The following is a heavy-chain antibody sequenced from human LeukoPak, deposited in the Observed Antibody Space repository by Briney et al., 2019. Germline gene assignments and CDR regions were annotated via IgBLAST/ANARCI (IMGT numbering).Heavy chain of an antibody. Sequence: SETLSLTCTVSGGSISSGSYYWSWIRQPAGKRLEWIGHIYRSGSTNYNPSLKSRVTISVDTSKNQFSLKLSSVTAADTAVYYCARGIAVMADYWGQGTLVTVSS. V-gene: IGHV4-61*10. CDR2: IYRSGST. J-gene: IGHJ4*02. CDR1: GGSISSGSYY. D-gene: IGHD6-19*01. CDR3: ARGIAVMADY.